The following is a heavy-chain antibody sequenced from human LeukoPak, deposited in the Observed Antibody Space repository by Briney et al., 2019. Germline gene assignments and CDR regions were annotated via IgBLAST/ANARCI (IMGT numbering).Heavy chain of an antibody. CDR1: GFTFSSYS. CDR2: IRYDGSIK. J-gene: IGHJ4*02. D-gene: IGHD5-18*01. Sequence: PGGSLRLSCAASGFTFSSYSMNWVRQAPGKGLEWVSFIRYDGSIKHYADSVKGRFIISRDNSKNTLYLQMNSLRAEDTAVYYCARDPRGYSYGLSYFDYWGQGTLVTVSS. CDR3: ARDPRGYSYGLSYFDY. V-gene: IGHV3-30*02.